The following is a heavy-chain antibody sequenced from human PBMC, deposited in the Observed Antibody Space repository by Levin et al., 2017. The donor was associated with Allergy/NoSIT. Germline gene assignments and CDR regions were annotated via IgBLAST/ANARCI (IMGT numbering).Heavy chain of an antibody. CDR2: ISAYNGNT. Sequence: KISCKASGYTFTSYGISWVRQAPGQGLEWMGWISAYNGNTNYAQKLQGRVTMTTDTSTSTAYMELRSLRSDDTAVYYCARGIPLRYFDWSPPDYWGQGTLVTVSS. V-gene: IGHV1-18*01. CDR3: ARGIPLRYFDWSPPDY. J-gene: IGHJ4*02. CDR1: GYTFTSYG. D-gene: IGHD3-9*01.